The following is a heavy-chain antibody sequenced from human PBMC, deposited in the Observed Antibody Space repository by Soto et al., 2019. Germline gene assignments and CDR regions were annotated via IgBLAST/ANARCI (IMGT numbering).Heavy chain of an antibody. V-gene: IGHV1-2*02. J-gene: IGHJ4*02. CDR1: GYTFTDYY. CDR3: ARDSPSLAYCGGDCYSIDY. D-gene: IGHD2-21*02. CDR2: INSNSGGT. Sequence: QVQLVQSGAEVKKPGASVKVSCEASGYTFTDYYMHWVRQAPGQGLEWMGWINSNSGGTNYAQKFQGRVTMTRDTSITTVYMELRSLRSADTAVYYCARDSPSLAYCGGDCYSIDYWGQGTLVTVSS.